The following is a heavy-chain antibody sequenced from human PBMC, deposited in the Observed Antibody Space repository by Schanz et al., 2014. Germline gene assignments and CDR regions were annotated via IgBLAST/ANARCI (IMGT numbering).Heavy chain of an antibody. D-gene: IGHD2-8*01. J-gene: IGHJ5*02. Sequence: EGQLLESGGGLVQPGGSLRLSCEASGFNVGNNYMSWVRQPPGKGLECISIIYSRGGTFHADSVKGRFTISRDKSKNTLYLEMNSLRAEDTAVYYCASRSVYAPTWGQGILVTVSS. CDR2: IYSRGGT. V-gene: IGHV3-66*01. CDR3: ASRSVYAPT. CDR1: GFNVGNNY.